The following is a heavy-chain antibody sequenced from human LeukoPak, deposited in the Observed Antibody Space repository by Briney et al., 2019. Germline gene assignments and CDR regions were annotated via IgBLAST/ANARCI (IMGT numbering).Heavy chain of an antibody. CDR3: ARDRYCSSTSCYSAFDY. CDR1: GGSISSYY. J-gene: IGHJ4*02. D-gene: IGHD2-2*01. CDR2: IYTSGST. V-gene: IGHV4-4*07. Sequence: PSETLSLTCTVSGGSISSYYWSWIRQPAGKGLEWIGRIYTSGSTNYNPSLKSRVTMSVDTSKDQFSLKLSSVTAADTAVYYCARDRYCSSTSCYSAFDYWGQGTLVTVSS.